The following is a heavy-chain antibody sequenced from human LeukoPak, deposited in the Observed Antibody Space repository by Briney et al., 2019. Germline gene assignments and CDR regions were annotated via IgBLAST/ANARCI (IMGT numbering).Heavy chain of an antibody. CDR1: GFTFSSYA. V-gene: IGHV3-23*01. D-gene: IGHD3-10*01. J-gene: IGHJ3*02. CDR2: ITTSGGST. CDR3: AKDHYVSGRYDAFDI. Sequence: PGGSLRHSCAASGFTFSSYAMSWVRQAPGEGLEWVSSITTSGGSTYYADSVKGRFTISRDNAKNTLYLQMNSLRAEDTAVYYCAKDHYVSGRYDAFDIWGQGTMVTVSS.